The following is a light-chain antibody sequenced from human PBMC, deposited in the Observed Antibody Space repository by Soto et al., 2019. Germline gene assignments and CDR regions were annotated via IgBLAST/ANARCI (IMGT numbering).Light chain of an antibody. Sequence: DIQMTQSPSTLSASVGDRVTITCRASQSISSWLAWYQQKPGKAPKLLIYDASSLESGVPSRFSGSGSGTEITLTISRLQPDDFATYYCQQYNSWTFGQGTKVDIK. CDR2: DAS. J-gene: IGKJ1*01. CDR3: QQYNSWT. V-gene: IGKV1-5*01. CDR1: QSISSW.